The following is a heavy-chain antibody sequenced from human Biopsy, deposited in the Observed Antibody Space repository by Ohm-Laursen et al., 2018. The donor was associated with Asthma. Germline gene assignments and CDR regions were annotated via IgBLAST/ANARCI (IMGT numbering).Heavy chain of an antibody. J-gene: IGHJ4*02. D-gene: IGHD1-26*01. CDR3: VKEVLPGWELRRGPDS. CDR2: MSFDGTNR. V-gene: IGHV3-30*18. Sequence: SLTLSFSSSGFSCCNCGKHWSRQPQSKGLDLEAVMSFDGTNRNYTDSVKGRFTISRDNSRNTLHLEMNSLRAEDTAVYFCVKEVLPGWELRRGPDSWGQGTLVTVSS. CDR1: GFSCCNCG.